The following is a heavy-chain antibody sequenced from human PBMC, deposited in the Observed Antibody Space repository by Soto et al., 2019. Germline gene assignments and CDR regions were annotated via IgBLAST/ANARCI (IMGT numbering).Heavy chain of an antibody. CDR1: GFTFSSYA. Sequence: PGGSLRLSCAASGFTFSSYAMSWVRQAPGKGLEWVSAISGSGGSTYYADSVKGRFTISRDNSKNTLYLQMNSLRAEDTAVYYCARDGEASGYYYYYGMDVWGQGTTVTVYS. J-gene: IGHJ6*02. CDR2: ISGSGGST. V-gene: IGHV3-23*01. D-gene: IGHD3-3*01. CDR3: ARDGEASGYYYYYGMDV.